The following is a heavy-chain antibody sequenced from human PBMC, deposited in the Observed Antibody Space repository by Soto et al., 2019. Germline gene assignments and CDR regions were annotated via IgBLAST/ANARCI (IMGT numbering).Heavy chain of an antibody. D-gene: IGHD6-13*01. Sequence: QLQLQESGSGLVKPSQTLSLTCAVSGGSISSGGYSWSWIRQPPGKGLEWIGYIYHSGSTYYNPSLESRFTISVHRSKNQFSLKLSSVTAADTAVYYCASSHAGAHITAAVHWGQGTLVTVSS. J-gene: IGHJ4*02. CDR1: GGSISSGGYS. CDR3: ASSHAGAHITAAVH. CDR2: IYHSGST. V-gene: IGHV4-30-2*01.